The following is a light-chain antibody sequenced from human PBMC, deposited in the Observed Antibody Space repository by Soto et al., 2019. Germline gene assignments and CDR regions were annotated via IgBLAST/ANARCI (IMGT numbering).Light chain of an antibody. CDR3: QQYGSSPPYT. J-gene: IGKJ2*01. CDR1: QSVSNKY. Sequence: EVVLTQSPGTLSLSPGERATLSCRASQSVSNKYLAWYQQKPGQAPRLLIFGSSDRATGIPDRFSGSGSGTDFTLTISRLEPEDFAVYYCQQYGSSPPYTFGQGTSWRSN. V-gene: IGKV3-20*01. CDR2: GSS.